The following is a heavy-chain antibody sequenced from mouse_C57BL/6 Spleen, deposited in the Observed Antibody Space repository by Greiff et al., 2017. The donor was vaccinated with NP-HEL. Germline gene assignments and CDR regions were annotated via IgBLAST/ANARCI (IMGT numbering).Heavy chain of an antibody. CDR1: GYTFTSYW. J-gene: IGHJ1*03. CDR2: IYPGSGST. D-gene: IGHD1-1*01. V-gene: IGHV1-55*01. Sequence: QVQLQQPGAELVKPGASVKMSCKASGYTFTSYWITWVKQRPGQGLEWIGDIYPGSGSTNYNEKFKSKATLTVDTSSSTAYMQLSSLTSEDSAVYYCAREPSYYGSSYWYFDVWGTGTTVTVSS. CDR3: AREPSYYGSSYWYFDV.